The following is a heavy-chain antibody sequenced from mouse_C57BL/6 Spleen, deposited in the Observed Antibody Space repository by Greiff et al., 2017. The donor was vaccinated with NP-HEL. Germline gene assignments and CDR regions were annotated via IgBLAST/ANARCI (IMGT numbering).Heavy chain of an antibody. CDR2: IYPGDGDT. D-gene: IGHD4-1*01. CDR1: GYAFSSYW. V-gene: IGHV1-80*01. CDR3: ARSGTGTPLFDY. J-gene: IGHJ2*01. Sequence: VKLQESGAELVKPGASVKISCKASGYAFSSYWMNWVKQRPGKGLEWIGQIYPGDGDTNYNGKFKGKATLTADKSSSTAYMQLSSLTSEDSAVYFCARSGTGTPLFDYWGQGTTLTVSS.